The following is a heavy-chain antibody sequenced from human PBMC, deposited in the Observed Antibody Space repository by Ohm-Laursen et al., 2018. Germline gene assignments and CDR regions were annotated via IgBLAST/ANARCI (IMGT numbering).Heavy chain of an antibody. J-gene: IGHJ6*02. CDR2: IIHIFGTP. D-gene: IGHD3-10*01. CDR3: AVTWFGELLGRSGMDV. CDR1: VGTFNNYA. Sequence: SANVSRKPSVGTFNNYAVSWGRQPPRQGLEWIGGIIHIFGTPNSAQMFQGRVTITAVESTSTAYMGLSSLRSEDTAVYYCAVTWFGELLGRSGMDVWGQGTTVTVSS. V-gene: IGHV1-69*13.